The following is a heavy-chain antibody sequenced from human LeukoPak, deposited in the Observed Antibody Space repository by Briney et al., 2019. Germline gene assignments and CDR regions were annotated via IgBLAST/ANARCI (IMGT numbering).Heavy chain of an antibody. CDR2: ISSSSSNI. CDR1: GFSFSVSG. D-gene: IGHD6-6*01. J-gene: IGHJ4*02. CDR3: ARGGAARPDY. V-gene: IGHV3-21*01. Sequence: PGGSLRLSCAASGFSFSVSGMNWVRQAPGKGLEWVAYISSSSSNINYADSVRGRFTISGDNARNSLYLHMDSLRVEDMAVYYCARGGAARPDYWGQGTLVTVSS.